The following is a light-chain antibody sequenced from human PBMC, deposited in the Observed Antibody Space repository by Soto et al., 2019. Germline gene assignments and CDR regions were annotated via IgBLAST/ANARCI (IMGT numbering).Light chain of an antibody. V-gene: IGKV3-15*01. Sequence: ETVMTQFPATLSVSPGESATLSCRASQTISNNLAWYQQKPGQAPRLIIFRVSTRAAGVPARFSGSGSGTEFNMSISSLQSEDFAVYYCQQYNNWPRATFGGGTKVDIK. J-gene: IGKJ4*01. CDR1: QTISNN. CDR2: RVS. CDR3: QQYNNWPRAT.